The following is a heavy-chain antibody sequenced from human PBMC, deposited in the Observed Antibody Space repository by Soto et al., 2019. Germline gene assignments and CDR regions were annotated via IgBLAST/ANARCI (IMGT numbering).Heavy chain of an antibody. CDR2: IYYSGST. D-gene: IGHD4-17*01. J-gene: IGHJ3*02. V-gene: IGHV4-59*01. CDR1: GGSISSYY. CDR3: SRDDDDSDAFDI. Sequence: QVQLQESGPGLVKPSETLSLTCTVSGGSISSYYWSWIRQPPGKGLEWIGYIYYSGSTNYNPSLKSRVTLSVYTSKNQCSLKLSSVTAADTDVYYCSRDDDDSDAFDIWGQGTMVTVSS.